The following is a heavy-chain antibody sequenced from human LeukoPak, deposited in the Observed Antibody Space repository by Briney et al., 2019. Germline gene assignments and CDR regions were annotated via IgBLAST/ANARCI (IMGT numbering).Heavy chain of an antibody. D-gene: IGHD6-19*01. Sequence: SVKVSCKASGGTFSSYAISWVRQAPGQGLEWMGGIIPIFGTANYAQKFQGRVTITTDESTSTAYMELSSLRSEDTAVYYCARAVGSDPGGRFTDAFDIWGQGTMVTVSS. J-gene: IGHJ3*02. CDR2: IIPIFGTA. CDR1: GGTFSSYA. CDR3: ARAVGSDPGGRFTDAFDI. V-gene: IGHV1-69*05.